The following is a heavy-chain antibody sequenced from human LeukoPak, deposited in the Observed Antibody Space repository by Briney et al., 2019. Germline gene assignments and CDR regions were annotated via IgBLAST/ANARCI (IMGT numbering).Heavy chain of an antibody. V-gene: IGHV3-30*18. D-gene: IGHD1-26*01. J-gene: IGHJ4*02. Sequence: GGSLRLSCAVSGFTFSSYGMHWVRQAPGKGLEWVAVISYDGSNKYYADSVKGRFTISRNNSKNTLYLQMNSLRAEDTAVYYCAKESGIVGATSFDYWGQGTLVTVSS. CDR3: AKESGIVGATSFDY. CDR2: ISYDGSNK. CDR1: GFTFSSYG.